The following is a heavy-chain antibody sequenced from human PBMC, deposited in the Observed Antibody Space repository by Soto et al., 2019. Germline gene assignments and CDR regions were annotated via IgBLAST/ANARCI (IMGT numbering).Heavy chain of an antibody. CDR3: AIAFTKDCSSSSCYPDV. CDR1: GYSFTNHW. CDR2: IYPGDSDT. J-gene: IGHJ6*02. V-gene: IGHV5-51*01. D-gene: IGHD2-2*01. Sequence: PGESLKISCKGSGYSFTNHWIGWVRQMPGKGLEWMGIIYPGDSDTRYSPSFQGQVTISADKSISTAYLQWSSLKASETAWYYCAIAFTKDCSSSSCYPDVWGQGTTGTVSS.